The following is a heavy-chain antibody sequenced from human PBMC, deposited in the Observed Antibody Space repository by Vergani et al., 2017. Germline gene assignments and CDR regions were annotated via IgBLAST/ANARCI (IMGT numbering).Heavy chain of an antibody. CDR3: ARETRDTPSSLDY. D-gene: IGHD5-24*01. CDR1: GFTFSNSA. V-gene: IGHV3-23*01. Sequence: EVHLLESGGGQVEAGGSLRLSCVASGFTFSNSAMSWVRQTSGKGLEWVSAISGHGDRTYYADSVKGRFTISRDNSKNTLYLQMNSLRGDDTAVYYCARETRDTPSSLDYWGQGTLVTVSS. CDR2: ISGHGDRT. J-gene: IGHJ4*02.